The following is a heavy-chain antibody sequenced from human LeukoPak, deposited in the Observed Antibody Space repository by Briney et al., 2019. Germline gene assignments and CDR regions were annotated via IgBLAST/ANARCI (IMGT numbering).Heavy chain of an antibody. CDR3: ARGAYYFDY. J-gene: IGHJ4*02. V-gene: IGHV4-59*01. Sequence: PETLSLTCTVSGGSISSYYWSWIRQPPGKGLGWIGYIYYSGSTNYNPSLKSRVTISVDTSKNQFSLKLSSVTAADTAVYYCARGAYYFDYWGQGTLVTVSS. CDR1: GGSISSYY. CDR2: IYYSGST.